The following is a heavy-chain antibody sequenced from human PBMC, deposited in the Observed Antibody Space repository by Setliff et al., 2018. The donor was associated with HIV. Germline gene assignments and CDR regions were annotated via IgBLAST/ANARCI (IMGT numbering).Heavy chain of an antibody. Sequence: SVKVSCKASGGTFSLYAINWVRQAPGQGLEWLGGIIPIFNTTNYAQKFQGRVTITADASTSTAYMELSSLRFEDTAKYYCARDQATGYEKVWFSWIDPWGQGTLVTVSS. V-gene: IGHV1-69*13. CDR3: ARDQATGYEKVWFSWIDP. CDR2: IIPIFNTT. D-gene: IGHD5-12*01. CDR1: GGTFSLYA. J-gene: IGHJ5*02.